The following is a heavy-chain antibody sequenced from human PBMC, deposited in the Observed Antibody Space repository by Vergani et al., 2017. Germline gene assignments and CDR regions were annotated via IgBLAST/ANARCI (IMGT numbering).Heavy chain of an antibody. Sequence: QVQLVESGGGVVQRGGSLRLSCETPGFTLSNYDMQWIRQGPGKGLEFVAFIQFDGSNQYYADSVKGRFTLSRDFSKNTLYLQMNSLRTDDTATYYCAKHFRGWGIDYWGQGTQVIVSS. CDR2: IQFDGSNQ. CDR1: GFTLSNYD. CDR3: AKHFRGWGIDY. J-gene: IGHJ4*02. V-gene: IGHV3-30*02. D-gene: IGHD3-16*01.